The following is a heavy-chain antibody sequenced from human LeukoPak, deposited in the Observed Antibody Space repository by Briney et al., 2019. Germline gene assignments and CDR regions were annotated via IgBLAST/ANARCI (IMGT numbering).Heavy chain of an antibody. CDR1: GGSISNTNW. J-gene: IGHJ5*02. Sequence: PETPSFTSGVSGGSISNTNWWTWVRQPPGKGLEWIGEVNLQGSTNYNPSLKRRVAISVDKSENHISLKLTSVTAADTAVYYCARHSSHVGATGGLVWFDPWGQGTLVTVSS. V-gene: IGHV4-4*03. CDR3: ARHSSHVGATGGLVWFDP. D-gene: IGHD1-26*01. CDR2: VNLQGST.